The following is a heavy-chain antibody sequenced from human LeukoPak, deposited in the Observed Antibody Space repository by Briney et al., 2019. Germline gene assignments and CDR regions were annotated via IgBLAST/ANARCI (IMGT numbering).Heavy chain of an antibody. CDR1: GGTFSSYA. V-gene: IGHV1-69*05. D-gene: IGHD6-19*01. CDR2: IIPIFGTA. CDR3: ARDTLTGYSSARRRSLGRNWFDP. Sequence: GSSVKVSCKASGGTFSSYAISWVRQAPGQGLEWMGGIIPIFGTANYAQKFQGRVTITTDESTSTAYMELSSLRSEDTAVYYCARDTLTGYSSARRRSLGRNWFDPWGQGTLVTVSS. J-gene: IGHJ5*02.